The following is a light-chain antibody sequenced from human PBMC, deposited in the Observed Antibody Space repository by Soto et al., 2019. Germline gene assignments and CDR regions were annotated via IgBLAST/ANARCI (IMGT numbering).Light chain of an antibody. Sequence: QSVLTQPASLSGSPGQSGTISCSGTTSDLVNYNYVSWYQHHPGKAPQLILYEVSNRPSGVSSRFSGSKSGNTASLTISGLHAEYEAYYYCSSYTVSTDVVFGGGTKLTVL. CDR1: TSDLVNYNY. CDR3: SSYTVSTDVV. V-gene: IGLV2-14*01. J-gene: IGLJ2*01. CDR2: EVS.